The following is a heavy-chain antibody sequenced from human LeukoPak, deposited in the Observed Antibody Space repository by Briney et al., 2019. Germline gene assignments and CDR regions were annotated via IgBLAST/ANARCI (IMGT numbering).Heavy chain of an antibody. CDR2: IRYDGSNK. Sequence: GGSLRLSRTASGFTFNSYSMNWVRQAPGKGLEWVAFIRYDGSNKYYADSVKGRFTISRDNSRNTLYLQMNSLRAEDTAVYYCAKARPQYSGYDFWGQGTLVTVSS. CDR1: GFTFNSYS. J-gene: IGHJ4*02. D-gene: IGHD5-12*01. CDR3: AKARPQYSGYDF. V-gene: IGHV3-30*02.